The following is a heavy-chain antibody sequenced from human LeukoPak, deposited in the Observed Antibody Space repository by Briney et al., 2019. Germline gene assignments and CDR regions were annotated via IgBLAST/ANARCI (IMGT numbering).Heavy chain of an antibody. Sequence: AGGSLRLSCAVSGFTFSSYAMNWVRQAPGKGLEWVSYISSSGSTIYFPDSVKGRFSISRDNTKNSLYLQMNSLRAEDTAVYYCTRDSGSHYGMDVWGQGTTVTVSS. CDR2: ISSSGSTI. J-gene: IGHJ6*02. D-gene: IGHD3-10*01. V-gene: IGHV3-48*03. CDR1: GFTFSSYA. CDR3: TRDSGSHYGMDV.